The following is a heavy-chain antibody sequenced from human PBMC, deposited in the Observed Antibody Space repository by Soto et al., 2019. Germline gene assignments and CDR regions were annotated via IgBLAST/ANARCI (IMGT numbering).Heavy chain of an antibody. CDR3: ARASTTVTTLDY. V-gene: IGHV4-30-2*01. Sequence: QLQLQESGSGLVKPSQTLSLTCAVSVGSISSGAYSWSWIRQPPGKGLEWIGYIYHSGSTYYNPSLKSRVTISVDRSKNLFSLKLSSVTAADTAVYYCARASTTVTTLDYWGQGTLVTVSS. CDR2: IYHSGST. CDR1: VGSISSGAYS. D-gene: IGHD4-17*01. J-gene: IGHJ4*02.